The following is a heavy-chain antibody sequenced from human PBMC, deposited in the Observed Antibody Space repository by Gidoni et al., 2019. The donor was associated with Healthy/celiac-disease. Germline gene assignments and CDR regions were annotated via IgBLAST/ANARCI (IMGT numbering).Heavy chain of an antibody. CDR2: ISGSGGST. J-gene: IGHJ4*02. CDR1: GFTFSRYA. Sequence: EVQLLESGGGLVQPGGSLRLSCAASGFTFSRYAMSWVRQAPGKGLEWVSAISGSGGSTYYADSVKGRFTISRDNSKNTLYLQMNSLRAEDTAVYYCAKDPVGAAAGLTSFDYWGQGTLVTVSS. V-gene: IGHV3-23*01. D-gene: IGHD6-13*01. CDR3: AKDPVGAAAGLTSFDY.